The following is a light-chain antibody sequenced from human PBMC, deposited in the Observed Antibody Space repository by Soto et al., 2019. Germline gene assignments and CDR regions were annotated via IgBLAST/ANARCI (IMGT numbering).Light chain of an antibody. CDR2: HAS. V-gene: IGKV3-15*01. Sequence: EIVMTQSPATVSVSPGERATLSCRASQSVSDKLAWYQQKPGQAPRLLIYHASARATGIPARFSGSGSGTDFTLTISRLEPEDFAVYYCQQYGSSSWTFGQGTKVDIK. J-gene: IGKJ1*01. CDR3: QQYGSSSWT. CDR1: QSVSDK.